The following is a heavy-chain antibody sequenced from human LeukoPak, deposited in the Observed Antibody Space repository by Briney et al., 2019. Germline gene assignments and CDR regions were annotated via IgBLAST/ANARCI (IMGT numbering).Heavy chain of an antibody. Sequence: SETLSLTCAVYGGSFSGYYWSWIRQPPGKGLEWIGEINHSGSTNYNPSLKSRVTISVDTSKNQFSLKLSSVTAADTAVYYCARGYYDFWSGYPLNQYFDYWGQGTLVTVSS. CDR3: ARGYYDFWSGYPLNQYFDY. J-gene: IGHJ4*02. CDR2: INHSGST. V-gene: IGHV4-34*01. CDR1: GGSFSGYY. D-gene: IGHD3-3*01.